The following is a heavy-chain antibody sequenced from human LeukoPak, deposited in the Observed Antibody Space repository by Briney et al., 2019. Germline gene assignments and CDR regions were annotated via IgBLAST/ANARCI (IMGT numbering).Heavy chain of an antibody. D-gene: IGHD2-15*01. J-gene: IGHJ4*02. Sequence: GGSLRLSCAASGFTFSSYWMSGVRQAPGKGLEGVANIKQDGSEKYYVDSVKGRFTISRDNAKNSLYLQMNSLRAEDTAVYYCARDSGGVVAARGYFDYWGQGTLVTVSS. CDR1: GFTFSSYW. CDR3: ARDSGGVVAARGYFDY. CDR2: IKQDGSEK. V-gene: IGHV3-7*01.